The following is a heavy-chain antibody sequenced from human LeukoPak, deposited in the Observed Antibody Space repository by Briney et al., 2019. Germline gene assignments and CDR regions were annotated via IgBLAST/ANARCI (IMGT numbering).Heavy chain of an antibody. D-gene: IGHD6-13*01. CDR1: GFTFRNYW. Sequence: GGSLRLSCAASGFTFRNYWMSWVRQVPGKGLEWVVNINEGGNEKNYVDSVKGRFTASRDDAQNSLYLQMNSLRVEDTAVYYCARHPNSNWDYWGQGTLVTVSS. J-gene: IGHJ4*02. CDR3: ARHPNSNWDY. V-gene: IGHV3-7*03. CDR2: INEGGNEK.